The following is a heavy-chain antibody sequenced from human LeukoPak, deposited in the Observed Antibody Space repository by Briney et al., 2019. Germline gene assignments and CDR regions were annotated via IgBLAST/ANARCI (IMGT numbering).Heavy chain of an antibody. J-gene: IGHJ4*02. V-gene: IGHV3-33*01. CDR2: IWPDGNYK. D-gene: IGHD3-10*01. CDR1: GFGFSYYA. CDR3: ARGGRPDY. Sequence: GGSLRLSCAASGFGFSYYAMHWVRQAPGKGLEWVAVIWPDGNYKDYVNSVKGRFTISRDNAKNSLYLQMSSLRAEDTAVYYCARGGRPDYWGQGTLVTVSS.